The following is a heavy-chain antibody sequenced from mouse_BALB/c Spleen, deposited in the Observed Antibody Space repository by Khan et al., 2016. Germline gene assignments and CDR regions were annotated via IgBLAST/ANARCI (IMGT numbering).Heavy chain of an antibody. D-gene: IGHD1-1*01. CDR1: GYTFRNYG. V-gene: IGHV9-3*02. CDR3: AIYGSSSYFDS. Sequence: QIQLVQSGPELKKPGETVKISCKASGYTFRNYGINWVTQAPGKGLKWMGWINTNTEESTFAEEFKGRFAFSLETSASTAYLQINNLKNEDTATYFCAIYGSSSYFDSWDRGTTLTVSA. J-gene: IGHJ2*01. CDR2: INTNTEES.